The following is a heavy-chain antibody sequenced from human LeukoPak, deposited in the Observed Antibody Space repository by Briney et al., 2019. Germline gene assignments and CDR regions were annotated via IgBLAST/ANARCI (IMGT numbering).Heavy chain of an antibody. J-gene: IGHJ4*02. CDR2: IYYSGST. CDR3: ARRSSMSDAFFDY. V-gene: IGHV4-39*01. D-gene: IGHD1-7*01. Sequence: SETLSLTCTVSGGSISGSSYYWGWIRQPPGKGLEWIGSIYYSGSTYYNPSLKSRVTISVDTSKNQFSLKLSSVTAADTAVYYCARRSSMSDAFFDYWGQGTLVTVSS. CDR1: GGSISGSSYY.